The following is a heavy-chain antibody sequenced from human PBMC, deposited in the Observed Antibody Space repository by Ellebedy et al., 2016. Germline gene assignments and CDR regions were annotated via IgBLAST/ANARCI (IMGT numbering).Heavy chain of an antibody. CDR1: GFSLTRFGAG. V-gene: IGHV2-5*04. Sequence: SGPTLVXPTPTLTLTCTFSGFSLTRFGAGVAWIRQPPGKALEWLALIYWDDDKRYSPSLKSRLIITKDTSKNQVVLKMTNVDPLDTGTYYCVPSFKGHYYAMDVWGQGTTVTVSS. CDR3: VPSFKGHYYAMDV. CDR2: IYWDDDK. D-gene: IGHD3-16*02. J-gene: IGHJ6*02.